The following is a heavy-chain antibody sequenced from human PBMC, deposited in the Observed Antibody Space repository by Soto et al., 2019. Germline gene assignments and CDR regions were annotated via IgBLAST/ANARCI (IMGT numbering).Heavy chain of an antibody. CDR3: AREEYYYGSGAFFDY. D-gene: IGHD3-10*01. V-gene: IGHV1-69*08. CDR2: IIPILGIA. J-gene: IGHJ4*02. CDR1: GGTSSSYT. Sequence: QVQLVQSGAEVKKPGSSVKVSCKASGGTSSSYTISWVRQPPGQGLEWMGRIIPILGIANYAQKFQGRVTITADKSTSTAYMELSSLRSEDTAVYYCAREEYYYGSGAFFDYWGQGTLVTVSS.